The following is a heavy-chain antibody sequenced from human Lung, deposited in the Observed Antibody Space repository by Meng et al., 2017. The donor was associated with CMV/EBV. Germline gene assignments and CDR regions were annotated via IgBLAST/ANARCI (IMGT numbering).Heavy chain of an antibody. Sequence: CGIYGGALSGYYGSWIRQTPGKGLEWIGEIRNSGDITNYNPSLKSRVTISVDTSKKQFFLKLSDVTAADTAVYYCTRQYSSSYYSDYWGQGTLVTVSS. CDR3: TRQYSSSYYSDY. J-gene: IGHJ4*02. D-gene: IGHD6-6*01. CDR1: GGALSGYY. CDR2: IRNSGDIT. V-gene: IGHV4-34*01.